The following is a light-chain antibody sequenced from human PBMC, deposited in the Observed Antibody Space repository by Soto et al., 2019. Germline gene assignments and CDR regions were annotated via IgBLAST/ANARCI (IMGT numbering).Light chain of an antibody. CDR1: QSVSSY. CDR3: QQRSNWLT. CDR2: DAS. V-gene: IGKV3-11*01. Sequence: EVGLTQSPATLSLYPGERATLSCRASQSVSSYLAWYQQKPGQAPRLLIYDASNRATGIPARFSGSGSGTDFTLTISSLEPEDFAVYYCQQRSNWLTFGGGTKVDIK. J-gene: IGKJ4*01.